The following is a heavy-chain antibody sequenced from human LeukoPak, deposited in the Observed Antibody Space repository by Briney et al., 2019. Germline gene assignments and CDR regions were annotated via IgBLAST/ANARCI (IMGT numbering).Heavy chain of an antibody. Sequence: PGGSLRLSCAASGFTFSSYAMSWVRQAPGKGLEWVSAISGSGGSTYYADSVKGRFTISRDNSKNTLYLQMNSLRAEDTAVYYCAKHWDYYDSSGYFRFDPWGQGTLVTVSS. D-gene: IGHD3-22*01. J-gene: IGHJ5*02. V-gene: IGHV3-23*01. CDR1: GFTFSSYA. CDR3: AKHWDYYDSSGYFRFDP. CDR2: ISGSGGST.